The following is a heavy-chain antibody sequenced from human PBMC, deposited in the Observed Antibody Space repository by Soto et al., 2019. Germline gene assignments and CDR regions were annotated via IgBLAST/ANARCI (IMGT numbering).Heavy chain of an antibody. D-gene: IGHD1-26*01. Sequence: QVQLRESGPGLLKPSETLSLTCTVSDASVWSDSYFWTWLRHPPGKGLEGIPYISHTGDTNYNPSLKSRVTIYIDTSRNKFSLTETSVTAADTAVYFGARIVVGVTVDLWGQGYLVPVYS. CDR1: DASVWSDSYF. J-gene: IGHJ4*02. V-gene: IGHV4-61*01. CDR2: ISHTGDT. CDR3: ARIVVGVTVDL.